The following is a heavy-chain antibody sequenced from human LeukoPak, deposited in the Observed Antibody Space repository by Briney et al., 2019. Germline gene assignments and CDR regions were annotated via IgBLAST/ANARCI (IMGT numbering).Heavy chain of an antibody. D-gene: IGHD3-9*01. Sequence: SETLSLTCSVSGYSISTGYSWGWVRQSPGKILEWIGITHHSGATFYNPSLRGRVTISVDTSKNQFSLRVRSVTAADTAVYCCARVPGAYYDVLIGFGSGWFDPWGPGILVTVFS. CDR2: THHSGAT. V-gene: IGHV4-38-2*02. J-gene: IGHJ5*02. CDR3: ARVPGAYYDVLIGFGSGWFDP. CDR1: GYSISTGYS.